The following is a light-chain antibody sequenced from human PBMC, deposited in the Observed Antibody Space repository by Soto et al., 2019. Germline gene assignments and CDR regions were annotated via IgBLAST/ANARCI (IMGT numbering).Light chain of an antibody. V-gene: IGKV1-6*01. Sequence: ALQMTQSPSSLSASVGDRVTITCRASQGIRDDLGWYQQKPGKAPDLLIYAGSRLQSGVPSRFSGSGSGTDFTLTISSLQPEDFATYYCLQDYEYPRTFGQGTKVEIK. CDR3: LQDYEYPRT. CDR1: QGIRDD. J-gene: IGKJ1*01. CDR2: AGS.